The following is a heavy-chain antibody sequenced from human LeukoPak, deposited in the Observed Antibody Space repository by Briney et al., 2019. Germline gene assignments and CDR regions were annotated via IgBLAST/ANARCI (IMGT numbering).Heavy chain of an antibody. J-gene: IGHJ4*02. CDR3: ARENPSGYYNRPIDY. D-gene: IGHD3-22*01. CDR1: GGSISSYY. Sequence: PSETLSLTCTVSGGSISSYYWSWIRQPPGKGLEWIGYIYYSGSTNYNPSLKSRVTISVDASKNQFSLRLSSVTAADTAIYYCARENPSGYYNRPIDYWGQGTLVTVSS. V-gene: IGHV4-59*01. CDR2: IYYSGST.